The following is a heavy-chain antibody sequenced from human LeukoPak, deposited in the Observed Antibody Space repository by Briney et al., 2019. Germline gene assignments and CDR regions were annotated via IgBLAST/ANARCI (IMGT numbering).Heavy chain of an antibody. Sequence: GGSLRLSCAASGFTFSRYWMSWVRQAPGKGVEWVANIKQNGSEKYYVDSVKGRFTISRDNAKNSLYLQMNSLRAEDTAVYYCARVIAYAYYYYMDVWGKGTTVTISS. CDR1: GFTFSRYW. CDR3: ARVIAYAYYYYMDV. CDR2: IKQNGSEK. V-gene: IGHV3-7*01. D-gene: IGHD3-16*02. J-gene: IGHJ6*03.